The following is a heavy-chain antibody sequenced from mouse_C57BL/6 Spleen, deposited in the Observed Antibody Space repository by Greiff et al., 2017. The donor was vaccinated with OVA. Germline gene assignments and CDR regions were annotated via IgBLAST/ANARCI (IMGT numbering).Heavy chain of an antibody. V-gene: IGHV1-69*01. J-gene: IGHJ2*01. CDR1: GYTFTSYW. CDR3: ARLDYGSSSFDY. D-gene: IGHD1-1*01. CDR2: IDPSDSYT. Sequence: VQLQQPGAELVIPGSSVKLSCKASGYTFTSYWMHWVKQRPGQGLEWIGEIDPSDSYTNYNQKFKGKSTLTVDKSSSTAYMQLSSLTSEDSAVYYCARLDYGSSSFDYWGQGTTLTVSS.